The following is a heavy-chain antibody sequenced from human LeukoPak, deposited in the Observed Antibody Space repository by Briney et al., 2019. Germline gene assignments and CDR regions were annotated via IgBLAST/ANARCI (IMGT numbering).Heavy chain of an antibody. CDR3: TELDCNSTNCHDY. J-gene: IGHJ4*02. Sequence: PGGSLRLSCAASGFTFSSYSMNWVRQAPGKGLEWVSSISSSSSYIYYADSVKGRFTISRDNAKNSLYLQMISLRAEDTAVYYCTELDCNSTNCHDYWGQGTLVTVSS. V-gene: IGHV3-21*01. D-gene: IGHD2-2*01. CDR2: ISSSSSYI. CDR1: GFTFSSYS.